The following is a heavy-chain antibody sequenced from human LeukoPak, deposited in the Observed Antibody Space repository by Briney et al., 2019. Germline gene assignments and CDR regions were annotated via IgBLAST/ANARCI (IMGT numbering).Heavy chain of an antibody. Sequence: GGSLRLSCAASGFTFSSYWMYWVRQAPGKGLVWVSRSNTDGSSTTYADSVKGRFTISRDNAKNTVYLQMNSLRAEDTAVYYCARVLAVAGTGAFDIWVQGTMVTVSS. CDR2: SNTDGSST. CDR3: ARVLAVAGTGAFDI. J-gene: IGHJ3*02. V-gene: IGHV3-74*01. D-gene: IGHD6-19*01. CDR1: GFTFSSYW.